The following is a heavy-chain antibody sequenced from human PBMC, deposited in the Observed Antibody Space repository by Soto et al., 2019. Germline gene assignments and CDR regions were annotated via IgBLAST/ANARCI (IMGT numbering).Heavy chain of an antibody. Sequence: PGGSLRLSCAASGFTFSSYAMSWVRQAPGKGLEWVSAISGSGGSTYYADSVKGRFTISRDNSKNTLYLQMNSLRAEDTAVYYCAKDRIGDHTANNWFDPWGQGTLVTVSS. CDR1: GFTFSSYA. CDR2: ISGSGGST. D-gene: IGHD4-17*01. J-gene: IGHJ5*02. V-gene: IGHV3-23*01. CDR3: AKDRIGDHTANNWFDP.